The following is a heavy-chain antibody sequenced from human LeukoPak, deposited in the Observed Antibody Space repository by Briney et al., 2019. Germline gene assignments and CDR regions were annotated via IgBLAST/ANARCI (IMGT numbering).Heavy chain of an antibody. CDR2: ISGSGGST. CDR1: GFTFSSYA. V-gene: IGHV3-23*01. D-gene: IGHD3-22*01. CDR3: ARVGTMIVVVNPDDAFDI. Sequence: SGGSLRLSCAASGFTFSSYAMSWVRQAPGKGLEWVSAISGSGGSTYYADSVKGRFTISRDNSKNTLYLQMNSLRAEDTAVYYCARVGTMIVVVNPDDAFDIWGQGTMVTVSS. J-gene: IGHJ3*02.